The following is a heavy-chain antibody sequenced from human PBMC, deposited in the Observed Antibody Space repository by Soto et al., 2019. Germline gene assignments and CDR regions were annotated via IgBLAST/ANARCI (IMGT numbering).Heavy chain of an antibody. CDR2: IDPSDSYT. J-gene: IGHJ6*02. CDR3: ARALWFADLMDV. V-gene: IGHV5-10-1*01. Sequence: GESLKISCKGSGYSFTSYWISWVRQMPGKGLEWMGRIDPSDSYTNYSPSFQGHVTISADKSISTAYLQWSSLKASDTAVYYRARALWFADLMDVWGQGTTVTVSS. D-gene: IGHD3-10*01. CDR1: GYSFTSYW.